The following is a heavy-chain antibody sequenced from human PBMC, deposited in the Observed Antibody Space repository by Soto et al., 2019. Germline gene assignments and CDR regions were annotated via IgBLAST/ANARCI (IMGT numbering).Heavy chain of an antibody. Sequence: QVQLVQSGAEVKKPGASVKVSGKASGYTFTSYAMHWVRQAPGQRLEGMGWINAGNGNTKYSQKFQGRVTITRDTSASTAYMELSSLRSEDTAVYYCARVLGLREGQGFDYWDQGTLVTVSS. CDR2: INAGNGNT. V-gene: IGHV1-3*01. CDR3: ARVLGLREGQGFDY. CDR1: GYTFTSYA. J-gene: IGHJ4*02. D-gene: IGHD4-17*01.